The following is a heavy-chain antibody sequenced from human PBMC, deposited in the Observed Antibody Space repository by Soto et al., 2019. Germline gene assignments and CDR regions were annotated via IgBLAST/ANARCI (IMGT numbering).Heavy chain of an antibody. D-gene: IGHD3-22*01. V-gene: IGHV3-23*01. J-gene: IGHJ4*02. CDR2: ISGNGGT. CDR1: GFTFRIYA. CDR3: AKDAPGSGWLSDY. Sequence: PGGSLRLSCAASGFTFRIYAMSWVRQAPGKGLEWVSTISGNGGTSYADFVRGRFTISRDNSKNTLYLQMNSLRVEDTAVYYCAKDAPGSGWLSDYWCQGTRVTVSA.